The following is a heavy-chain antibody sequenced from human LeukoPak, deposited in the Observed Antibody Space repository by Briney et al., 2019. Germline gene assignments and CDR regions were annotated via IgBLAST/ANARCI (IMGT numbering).Heavy chain of an antibody. CDR1: GYSFSSYW. D-gene: IGHD3-10*01. Sequence: GESLKISCKGSGYSFSSYWIGWVRQMPGKGLEWMGIIYPGDSDTRYSPSFQGQVTISADKSIGTAYLQWSSLKASDTAMYYCASAYYGSGSYYRPVLYWGQGTLVTVSS. V-gene: IGHV5-51*01. J-gene: IGHJ4*02. CDR2: IYPGDSDT. CDR3: ASAYYGSGSYYRPVLY.